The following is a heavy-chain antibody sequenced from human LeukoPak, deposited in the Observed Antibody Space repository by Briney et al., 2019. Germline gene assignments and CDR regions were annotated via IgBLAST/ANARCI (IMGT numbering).Heavy chain of an antibody. CDR1: GFSLSTSGMC. V-gene: IGHV2-70*11. Sequence: SGPALVKPTQTLTLTCIFSGFSLSTSGMCGSWIRQPPGKALEWLARIDWDDDTYYSTSLKTRLTISQDTSKNQVVHTMTNMDPVDTATYYCARTPRYCSGGSCYSSDYYYYMDVWGKGTTVTISS. CDR2: IDWDDDT. D-gene: IGHD2-15*01. J-gene: IGHJ6*03. CDR3: ARTPRYCSGGSCYSSDYYYYMDV.